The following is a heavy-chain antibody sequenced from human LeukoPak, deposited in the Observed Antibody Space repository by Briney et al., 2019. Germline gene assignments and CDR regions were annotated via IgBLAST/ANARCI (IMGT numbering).Heavy chain of an antibody. D-gene: IGHD5-24*01. CDR3: AKDDAWLQYGD. CDR1: GFSFSNYA. J-gene: IGHJ4*02. Sequence: GGSLRLSCAASGFSFSNYAMSWVRQAPGKGLEWVSVISSSGDTTYYADSVKGRFTISRDNSKGTVSLQMNSLRPEDTAVYYCAKDDAWLQYGDWGRGTLVTVSS. CDR2: ISSSGDTT. V-gene: IGHV3-23*01.